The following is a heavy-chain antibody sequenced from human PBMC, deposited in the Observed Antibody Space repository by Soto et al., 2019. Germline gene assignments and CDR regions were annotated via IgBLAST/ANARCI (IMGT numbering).Heavy chain of an antibody. CDR2: ISAYNGNT. V-gene: IGHV1-18*01. Sequence: ASVKVSCKASGYTFTSYAMHWVRQAPGQRLEWMGWISAYNGNTNYAQKLQGRVTMTTDTSTSTAYMELRSLSFDDTAVYYCARDLYGDYDYWGQGTLVTVSS. CDR3: ARDLYGDYDY. D-gene: IGHD4-17*01. CDR1: GYTFTSYA. J-gene: IGHJ4*02.